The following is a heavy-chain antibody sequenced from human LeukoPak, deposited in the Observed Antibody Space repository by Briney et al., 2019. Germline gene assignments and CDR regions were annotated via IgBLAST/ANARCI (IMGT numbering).Heavy chain of an antibody. CDR2: ISRDGLDT. D-gene: IGHD6-19*01. CDR3: ARDWVAVAGDAFDI. Sequence: PGGSLRLSCATSGFTFSGSWMSWVRQAPGKGPEWVAVISRDGLDTYYADSVRGRFTISRDNSMDTLYLQMNSLRAEDTAVYYCARDWVAVAGDAFDIWGQGTMVTVSS. CDR1: GFTFSGSW. J-gene: IGHJ3*02. V-gene: IGHV3-30*03.